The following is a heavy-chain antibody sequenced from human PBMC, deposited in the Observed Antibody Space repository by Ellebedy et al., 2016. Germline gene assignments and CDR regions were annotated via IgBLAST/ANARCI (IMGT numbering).Heavy chain of an antibody. Sequence: SETLSLXCTVSGGSISSSSYYWGWIRQPPGKGLEWIGSIYYSGSTNYNPSLKSRVTISVDTSKNQFSLKLSSVTAADTAVYYCARGGFLEWARAFDIWGQGTMVTVSS. J-gene: IGHJ3*02. CDR2: IYYSGST. V-gene: IGHV4-39*07. D-gene: IGHD3-3*01. CDR1: GGSISSSSYY. CDR3: ARGGFLEWARAFDI.